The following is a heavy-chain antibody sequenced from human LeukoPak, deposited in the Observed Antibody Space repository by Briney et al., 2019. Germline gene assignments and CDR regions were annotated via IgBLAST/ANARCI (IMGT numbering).Heavy chain of an antibody. CDR2: IYTSGST. V-gene: IGHV4-4*07. Sequence: SETLSLTCTVSGGSISSYYWSWIRQPAGKGLEWIWRIYTSGSTNYNPSLKSRVTMSVDTSKNQFSLKLSSVTAADTAVYYCARDSRYYDSSGYYYRDWFDPWGQGTLVTVSS. D-gene: IGHD3-22*01. J-gene: IGHJ5*02. CDR3: ARDSRYYDSSGYYYRDWFDP. CDR1: GGSISSYY.